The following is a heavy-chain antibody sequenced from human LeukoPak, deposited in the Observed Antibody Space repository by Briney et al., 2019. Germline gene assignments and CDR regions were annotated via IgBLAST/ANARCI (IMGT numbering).Heavy chain of an antibody. D-gene: IGHD3-22*01. CDR2: IKQDGSEK. Sequence: GGSLRLSCAASGFTFSSYWMSWVRQAPGKGLEWVANIKQDGSEKYYVDSVKGRFTISRDNAKNSLYLQMNSLRAEDTAVYYCARGRDKWLLRSGNLNWSDPWGQGTLVTVSS. J-gene: IGHJ5*02. CDR3: ARGRDKWLLRSGNLNWSDP. CDR1: GFTFSSYW. V-gene: IGHV3-7*01.